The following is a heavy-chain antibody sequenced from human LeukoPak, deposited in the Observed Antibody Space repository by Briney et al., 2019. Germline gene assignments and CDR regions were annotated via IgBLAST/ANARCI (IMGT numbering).Heavy chain of an antibody. CDR1: GVSISSSNSY. CDR2: IYYSGNT. V-gene: IGHV4-39*01. J-gene: IGHJ6*03. D-gene: IGHD3-10*01. CDR3: ARGPLGAAPKNYYYMDV. Sequence: PSETLSLTCTVSGVSISSSNSYWGWIRQPPGKGLEWIGSIYYSGNTYYNASLKSQVSISIDTSKNQFSLKLSSVTAADTAVYYCARGPLGAAPKNYYYMDVWGKGTTVTVSS.